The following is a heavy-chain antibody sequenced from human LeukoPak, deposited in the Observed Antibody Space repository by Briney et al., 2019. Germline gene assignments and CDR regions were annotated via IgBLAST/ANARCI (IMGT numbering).Heavy chain of an antibody. V-gene: IGHV4-34*01. CDR1: GVSFSSYY. J-gene: IGHJ4*02. Sequence: SETLSLTCAVYGVSFSSYYWNWIRQPPGKGLEWIGEINDSGSTNYKSSLKSRVTISVDTSKNQFSLKLSSVTAADTAVYYCARDFGVDYYDSSGYGGFDYWGQGTLVTVSS. CDR2: INDSGST. CDR3: ARDFGVDYYDSSGYGGFDY. D-gene: IGHD3-22*01.